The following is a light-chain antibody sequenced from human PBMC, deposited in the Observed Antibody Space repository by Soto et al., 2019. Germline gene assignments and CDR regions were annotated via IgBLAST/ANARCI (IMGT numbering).Light chain of an antibody. V-gene: IGLV2-14*01. Sequence: SALTQPASVSGSPGRSIAISVTGTSSDVGGYNFVSWYQQHPGKTPKLMIYEVPNRPSGVSDRFSGSRSGNTASLTISGLQAEDEAEYYCLSFTSSRILVFGTGTKVTVL. CDR2: EVP. CDR1: SSDVGGYNF. CDR3: LSFTSSRILV. J-gene: IGLJ1*01.